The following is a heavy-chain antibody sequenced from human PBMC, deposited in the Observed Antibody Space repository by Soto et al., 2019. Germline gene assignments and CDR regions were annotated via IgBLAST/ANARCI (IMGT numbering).Heavy chain of an antibody. CDR3: ARALDDSSGYYGGLCX. J-gene: IGHJ5*02. Sequence: SDTLSLTFTISGDSFSNHYWTWIRQSPGKGLEWIWYIFKSGITDYNPYVKSRVTISIDKSRNLFSLNLTSVTAADTAVYYCARALDDSSGYYGGLCXWGQGTLLTVSX. V-gene: IGHV4-59*11. D-gene: IGHD3-22*01. CDR1: GDSFSNHY. CDR2: IFKSGIT.